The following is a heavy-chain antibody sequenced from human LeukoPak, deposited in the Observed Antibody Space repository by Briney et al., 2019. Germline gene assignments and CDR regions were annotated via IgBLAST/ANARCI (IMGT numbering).Heavy chain of an antibody. J-gene: IGHJ4*02. CDR1: GFTFRTYG. D-gene: IGHD4-17*01. Sequence: PGGSLRLSCAASGFTFRTYGSHWVRQAPGKGLEWVAVIASDGKTTYYADSVKGRFTISRDTSENTLYLQMNSLRAEDTAVYYCAKNKPYGDSYYFDYWGQGTLVTVSS. CDR2: IASDGKTT. CDR3: AKNKPYGDSYYFDY. V-gene: IGHV3-30*18.